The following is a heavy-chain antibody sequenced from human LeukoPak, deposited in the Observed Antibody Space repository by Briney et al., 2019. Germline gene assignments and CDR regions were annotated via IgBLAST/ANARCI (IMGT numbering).Heavy chain of an antibody. CDR3: ARVGPELLRRYNWFDP. J-gene: IGHJ5*02. Sequence: PSETLSLTCTVSGGSISSSSYYWGWIRQPPGKGLEWIGSIYYSGSTYYNPSLKSRVTISVDTSKNQFSLKLSSVTAADTAVYYCARVGPELLRRYNWFDPWGQGTLVTVSS. CDR1: GGSISSSSYY. V-gene: IGHV4-39*07. CDR2: IYYSGST. D-gene: IGHD1-26*01.